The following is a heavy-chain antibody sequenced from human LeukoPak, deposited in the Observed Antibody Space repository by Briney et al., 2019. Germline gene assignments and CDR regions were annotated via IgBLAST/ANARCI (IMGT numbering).Heavy chain of an antibody. V-gene: IGHV3-48*03. CDR2: ISSSGSTI. CDR3: ARQHNDGSGSYLLS. J-gene: IGHJ4*02. Sequence: PGGSLRLSCAASGLTFSSYDMKWVRQAPGKGLEWVSYISSSGSTIHYADSVKGRFTISRDNAKSSLYLQMNSLRAEDTAVYYCARQHNDGSGSYLLSWGQGTLVTVSS. D-gene: IGHD3-10*01. CDR1: GLTFSSYD.